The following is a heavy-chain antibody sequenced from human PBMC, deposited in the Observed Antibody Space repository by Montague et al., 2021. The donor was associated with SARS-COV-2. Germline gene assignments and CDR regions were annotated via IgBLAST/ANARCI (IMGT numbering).Heavy chain of an antibody. CDR1: GFIFSNYA. CDR3: AKDTATIRIAVALMDV. Sequence: SLRLSCAAPGFIFSNYAMTWVRQAPGKGLEWVSTISGSGVRRDYADSVKGRFTISRDSSKNTLYLQMNSLRVEDTAVYYCAKDTATIRIAVALMDVWGQGTTVIVSS. D-gene: IGHD6-19*01. J-gene: IGHJ6*02. CDR2: ISGSGVRR. V-gene: IGHV3-23*01.